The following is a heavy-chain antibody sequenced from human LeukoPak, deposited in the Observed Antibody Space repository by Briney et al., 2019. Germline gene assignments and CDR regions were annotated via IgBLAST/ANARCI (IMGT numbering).Heavy chain of an antibody. CDR2: ISWNSGSI. D-gene: IGHD3-22*01. J-gene: IGHJ4*02. CDR3: AKDNSDYYDSSGYYVN. V-gene: IGHV3-9*02. CDR1: GFTSDDYA. Sequence: PGRSLRLSCAASGFTSDDYAMHWVRQAPGKGLECVSGISWNSGSIGYADSVKGRFTISRDNAKNSLYLQMNSLRAEDTALYYCAKDNSDYYDSSGYYVNWGQGTLVTVSS.